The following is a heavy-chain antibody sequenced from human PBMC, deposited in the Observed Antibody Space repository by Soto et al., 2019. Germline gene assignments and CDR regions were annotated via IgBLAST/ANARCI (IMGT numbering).Heavy chain of an antibody. Sequence: PSETLSLTCAVYGGSFSGYYWTWIRQPPGTGLEWIGEINHSGSTNYNPSLKSRVTISVDTSKNQFSLKLTSVTAADTAVYYCARETYGDYVGYFDPWGQGIQVTVS. J-gene: IGHJ5*02. CDR2: INHSGST. D-gene: IGHD4-17*01. V-gene: IGHV4-34*01. CDR1: GGSFSGYY. CDR3: ARETYGDYVGYFDP.